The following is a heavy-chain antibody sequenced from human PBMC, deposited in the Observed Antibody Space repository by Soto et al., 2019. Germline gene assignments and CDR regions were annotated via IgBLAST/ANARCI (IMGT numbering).Heavy chain of an antibody. D-gene: IGHD1-26*01. CDR2: IYRSGTT. CDR3: ARTHSGSYYSVFNY. CDR1: NFSISSGYY. J-gene: IGHJ4*02. Sequence: PSETLSLTCVVSNFSISSGYYWGWIRQSPGKGLEWIASIYRSGTTSYNPSLKSRVTISVDPSKNQFSLMLTAVTAADTAVYYCARTHSGSYYSVFNYSGRGPLVTVYS. V-gene: IGHV4-38-2*01.